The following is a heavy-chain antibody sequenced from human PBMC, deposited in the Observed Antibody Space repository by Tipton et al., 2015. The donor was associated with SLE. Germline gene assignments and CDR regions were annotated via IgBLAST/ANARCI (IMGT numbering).Heavy chain of an antibody. CDR1: GGSFSGYY. CDR2: IYTSGST. D-gene: IGHD3-3*01. Sequence: TLSLTCAVYGGSFSGYYWSWIRQPPGKGLEWIGYIYTSGSTNYNPSLKSRVTISVDTSKNQFSLKLSSVTAADTAVYYCARVKISGTYYDFWSGTNWFDPWGQGTLVTVSS. J-gene: IGHJ5*02. V-gene: IGHV4-4*09. CDR3: ARVKISGTYYDFWSGTNWFDP.